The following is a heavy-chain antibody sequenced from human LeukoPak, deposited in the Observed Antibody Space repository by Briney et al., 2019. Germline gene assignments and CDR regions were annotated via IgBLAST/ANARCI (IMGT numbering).Heavy chain of an antibody. CDR2: MFYSGGT. CDR1: TVSFSSSS. D-gene: IGHD2/OR15-2a*01. J-gene: IGHJ3*01. V-gene: IGHV4-59*08. Sequence: PSETLSLTCTVPTVSFSSSSRSWIRQPPGKGLEWIGYMFYSGGTKYNPSLKSHDTISVDTAKNQFSLRLHSVTAEDTVLYYCARHRQYDADVLDLWVQGTMVIVSS. CDR3: ARHRQYDADVLDL.